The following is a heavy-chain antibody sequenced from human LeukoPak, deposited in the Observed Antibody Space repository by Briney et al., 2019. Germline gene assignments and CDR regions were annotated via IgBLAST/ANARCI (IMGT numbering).Heavy chain of an antibody. J-gene: IGHJ4*02. CDR1: GFTFSSYA. CDR2: ISYDGSNK. D-gene: IGHD3-9*01. Sequence: PGRSLRLSCAASGFTFSSYAMHWVRQAPGKGLEWVAVISYDGSNKYYADSVKGRFTISRDNSKNTLYLQMNSLRAEDTAVYYCARAPSKNYDILTGYALGGYWGQGTLVTVSS. V-gene: IGHV3-30-3*01. CDR3: ARAPSKNYDILTGYALGGY.